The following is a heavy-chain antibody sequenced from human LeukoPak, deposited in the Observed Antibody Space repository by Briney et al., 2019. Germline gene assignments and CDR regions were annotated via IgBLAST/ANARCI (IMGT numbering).Heavy chain of an antibody. D-gene: IGHD6-13*01. CDR2: IDYTGRS. CDR1: GGSMRSYC. Sequence: SETLSLTCTVSGGSMRSYCWIWIRQPPGKGLEWIGYIDYTGRSKDNPSLKSRVTISVDMSKNQFSLKLRSVTAADTGVYYCARDLGGPAAGTLDYWGQGTLVTVSS. J-gene: IGHJ4*02. CDR3: ARDLGGPAAGTLDY. V-gene: IGHV4-59*01.